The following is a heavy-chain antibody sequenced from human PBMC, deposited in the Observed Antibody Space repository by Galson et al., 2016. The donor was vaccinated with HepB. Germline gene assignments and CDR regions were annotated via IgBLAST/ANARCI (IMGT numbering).Heavy chain of an antibody. J-gene: IGHJ4*02. V-gene: IGHV3-7*01. D-gene: IGHD4-23*01. CDR3: ARQKESREYGGNSPDY. CDR2: VDLGDGAK. CDR1: GFTFSRHW. Sequence: SLRLSCAVSGFTFSRHWMSWVRQAPGKGLEWVANVDLGDGAKYYVNSVAGRVTISRNNARNSLYLQMNRLRAEETALYYCARQKESREYGGNSPDYWGQGTQVIVSS.